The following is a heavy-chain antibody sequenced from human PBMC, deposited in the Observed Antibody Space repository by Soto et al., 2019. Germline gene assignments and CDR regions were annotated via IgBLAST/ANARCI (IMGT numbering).Heavy chain of an antibody. J-gene: IGHJ4*02. CDR2: ISYDGSNK. D-gene: IGHD1-26*01. V-gene: IGHV3-30-3*01. CDR3: ARDIGDQDPGDY. Sequence: GGSLRLSCAASGFTFSSYAMHWVRQAPGKGLEWVAVISYDGSNKYYADSVKGRFTISRDNSKNTLYLQMNSLRAEDTAVYYCARDIGDQDPGDYWGQGTLVTVSS. CDR1: GFTFSSYA.